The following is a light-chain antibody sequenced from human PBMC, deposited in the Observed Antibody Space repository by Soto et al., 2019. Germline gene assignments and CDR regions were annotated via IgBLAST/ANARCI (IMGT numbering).Light chain of an antibody. J-gene: IGKJ2*01. V-gene: IGKV4-1*01. Sequence: DIVMTQSPDSLAVSLGERATINCKSSQSVLYSSNNKNYLAWYQQKPGQPPKLLIYWASTRESGVPDRFSGSESGTDFTLTISSLQAADVAVYYCQQYYSTPYTFGQGTKLEIK. CDR1: QSVLYSSNNKNY. CDR3: QQYYSTPYT. CDR2: WAS.